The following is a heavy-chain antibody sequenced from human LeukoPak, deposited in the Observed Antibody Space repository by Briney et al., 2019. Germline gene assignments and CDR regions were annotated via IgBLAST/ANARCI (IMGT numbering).Heavy chain of an antibody. CDR2: IYTSGST. CDR1: GGSISSGNFH. D-gene: IGHD6-19*01. J-gene: IGHJ4*02. CDR3: ARPAVAGSVDY. V-gene: IGHV4-61*02. Sequence: PSETLSLTCTVSGGSISSGNFHWSWIRQPAGEGLEWIGRIYTSGSTTYNPSLKSRVTISVDTSKNQFSLKLSSVTAADTAVYYCARPAVAGSVDYWGQGTLVTVSS.